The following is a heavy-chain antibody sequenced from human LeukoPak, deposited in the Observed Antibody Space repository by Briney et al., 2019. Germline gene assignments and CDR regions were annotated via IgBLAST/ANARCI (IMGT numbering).Heavy chain of an antibody. V-gene: IGHV1-69*06. J-gene: IGHJ4*02. D-gene: IGHD3-10*01. CDR1: GGTFSSYA. CDR3: ASGRGYGSGNYPFDY. CDR2: IIPIFGTA. Sequence: ASVKVSCKASGGTFSSYAISWVRQAPGQGLEWMGGIIPIFGTANYAQKFQGRVTITADKSTSTAYMELSSLRSEDTAVYYCASGRGYGSGNYPFDYWGQGTLVTVSS.